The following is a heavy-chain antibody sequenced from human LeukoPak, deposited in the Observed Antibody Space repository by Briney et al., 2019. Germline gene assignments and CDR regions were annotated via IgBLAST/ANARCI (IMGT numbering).Heavy chain of an antibody. CDR3: AKDGGSTVTSPFDY. CDR1: GFTFSSYG. J-gene: IGHJ4*02. V-gene: IGHV3-23*01. D-gene: IGHD4-17*01. CDR2: ISGSGGST. Sequence: PGGSLRLSCAASGFTFSSYGMSWVRQAPGKGLEWVSAISGSGGSTYYADSVKGRFTISRDNSKNTLYLQMNSLRAEDTAVYYCAKDGGSTVTSPFDYWGQGTLVTVSS.